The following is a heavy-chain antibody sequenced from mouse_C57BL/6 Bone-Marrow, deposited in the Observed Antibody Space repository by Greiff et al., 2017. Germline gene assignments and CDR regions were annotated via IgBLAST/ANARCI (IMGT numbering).Heavy chain of an antibody. Sequence: EVMLVESGGDLVKPGGSLKLSCAASGFTFSSYGMSWVRQTPDKRLEWVATISSGGSYTYYPDSVKGRFTISRDNAKNNLYLQMSHLKSEDTAMYYCARDRWLLRFDYWGQGTTLTVSS. CDR3: ARDRWLLRFDY. J-gene: IGHJ2*01. V-gene: IGHV5-6*01. CDR2: ISSGGSYT. D-gene: IGHD2-3*01. CDR1: GFTFSSYG.